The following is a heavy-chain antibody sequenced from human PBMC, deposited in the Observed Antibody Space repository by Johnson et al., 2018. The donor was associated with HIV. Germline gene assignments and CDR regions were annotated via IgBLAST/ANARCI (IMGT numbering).Heavy chain of an antibody. J-gene: IGHJ3*02. CDR1: GFTFSSYG. D-gene: IGHD1-26*01. V-gene: IGHV3-30*18. CDR3: AKDRGYSGSPPDAVDI. Sequence: QMQLVESGGGVVQPGRSLRLSCAASGFTFSSYGMHWVRQAPGKGLEWVAVISYDGSNKYYADSVKGRFTISRDNSKNTLYLQMNSLRPEETAVYYCAKDRGYSGSPPDAVDIWGQGTMVTVSS. CDR2: ISYDGSNK.